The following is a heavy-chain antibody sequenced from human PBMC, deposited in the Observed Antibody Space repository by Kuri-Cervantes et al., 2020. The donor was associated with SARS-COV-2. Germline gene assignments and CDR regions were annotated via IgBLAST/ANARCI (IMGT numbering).Heavy chain of an antibody. D-gene: IGHD4-11*01. CDR3: ARHGEDYTLYYYYMDV. J-gene: IGHJ6*03. CDR2: IYYNGST. Sequence: SETLSLTCTVSGGSISSSSCYWGWIRQPPGKGLEWIGSIYYNGSTYYNPSLKSRVTISVDTSKNQFSLKLSSVTAADTAVYYCARHGEDYTLYYYYMDVWGKGTTVTVSS. V-gene: IGHV4-39*01. CDR1: GGSISSSSCY.